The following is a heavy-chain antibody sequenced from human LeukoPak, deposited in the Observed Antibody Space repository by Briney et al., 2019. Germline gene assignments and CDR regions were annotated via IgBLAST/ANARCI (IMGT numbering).Heavy chain of an antibody. Sequence: PSETLSLTCSVSGYSLSRGYYWAWIRQPPGRGREWIGTVYHIGNTYYNPSLESRASMSVDTSTNEFSLTLKSVTAADTAVYYCARAGWIITSAIDYWGQGALVTVSS. CDR2: VYHIGNT. CDR3: ARAGWIITSAIDY. J-gene: IGHJ4*02. V-gene: IGHV4-38-2*02. CDR1: GYSLSRGYY. D-gene: IGHD3-22*01.